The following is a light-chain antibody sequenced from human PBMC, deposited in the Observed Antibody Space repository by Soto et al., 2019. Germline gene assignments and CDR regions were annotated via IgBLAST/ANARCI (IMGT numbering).Light chain of an antibody. CDR1: GSSIGTNT. J-gene: IGLJ2*01. CDR3: AAWDGSLNNVL. Sequence: QAVVTQPPSASGTPGQRVTISCSGSGSSIGTNTVNWYRQLPGTTPKLLIYGANQRPLGVPDRFSGSKSGTSASLAISGLQSEDEAEYYCAAWDGSLNNVLFGGGTKLTVL. CDR2: GAN. V-gene: IGLV1-44*01.